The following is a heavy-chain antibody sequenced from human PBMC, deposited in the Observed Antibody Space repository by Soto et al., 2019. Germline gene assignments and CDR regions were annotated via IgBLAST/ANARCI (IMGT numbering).Heavy chain of an antibody. V-gene: IGHV3-30-3*01. J-gene: IGHJ6*02. CDR2: ISYDGSNK. CDR1: GFTFSSYA. Sequence: GGSLRLSCAASGFTFSSYAMHWVRQAPGKVLELVAVISYDGSNKYYADSVKGRFTISRDNSKNTLYLQMNSLRAEDTAVYYCARVYYYYYGMDVWGQGTTVTVSS. CDR3: ARVYYYYYGMDV.